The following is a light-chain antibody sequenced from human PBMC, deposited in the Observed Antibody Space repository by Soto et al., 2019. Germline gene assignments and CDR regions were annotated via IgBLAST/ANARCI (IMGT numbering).Light chain of an antibody. Sequence: EIVMTQSPATLSVSPGERATLSCRASQSVSSNLAWYQQKPGQAPRLLIYGASTRATGITARFSGSGSGTEFNLTISSLQSEDFAVYYCQQYNNWYAFGQGTKLEIK. CDR3: QQYNNWYA. V-gene: IGKV3-15*01. J-gene: IGKJ2*01. CDR2: GAS. CDR1: QSVSSN.